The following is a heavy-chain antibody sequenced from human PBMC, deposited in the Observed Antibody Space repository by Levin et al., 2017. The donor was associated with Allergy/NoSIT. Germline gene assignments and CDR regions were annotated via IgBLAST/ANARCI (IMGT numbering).Heavy chain of an antibody. CDR1: GYTYPRYG. J-gene: IGHJ6*02. CDR2: ISAYNGKT. CDR3: ARYSYDSSGYSPYYYYGMDV. V-gene: IGHV1-18*01. D-gene: IGHD3-22*01. Sequence: ASVKVSCKASGYTYPRYGISWVRHAPGQGLEWMGWISAYNGKTNYAQKFQGRVTMTTDTSTSTAYMELRSLRSDDSAVYYCARYSYDSSGYSPYYYYGMDVWGQGTTVTVSS.